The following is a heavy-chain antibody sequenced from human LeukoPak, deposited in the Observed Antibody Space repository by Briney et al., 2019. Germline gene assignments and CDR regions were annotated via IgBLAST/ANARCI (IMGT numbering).Heavy chain of an antibody. CDR3: ARGLKRIAAGDY. V-gene: IGHV4-34*01. D-gene: IGHD6-13*01. Sequence: SETLSLTCTVSGGSISSYYWSWIRQPPGKGLEWIGEINHSGSTNYNPSLKSRVTISVDTSKNQFSLKLSSVTAADTAVYYCARGLKRIAAGDYWGQGTLVTVSS. J-gene: IGHJ4*02. CDR2: INHSGST. CDR1: GGSISSYY.